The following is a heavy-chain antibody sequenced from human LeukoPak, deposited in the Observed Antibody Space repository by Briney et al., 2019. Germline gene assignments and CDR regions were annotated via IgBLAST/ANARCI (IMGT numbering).Heavy chain of an antibody. D-gene: IGHD2-21*01. CDR3: ARGQIAAAPTDY. CDR2: ISSSSSYI. J-gene: IGHJ4*02. CDR1: GSTFSSYS. V-gene: IGHV3-21*01. Sequence: KSGGSLRLSCAASGSTFSSYSMNWVRQAPGKGLEWVSSISSSSSYIYYADLVKGRFTISRDNAKNSLYLQMNSLRAEDTAVYYCARGQIAAAPTDYWGQGTLVTVSS.